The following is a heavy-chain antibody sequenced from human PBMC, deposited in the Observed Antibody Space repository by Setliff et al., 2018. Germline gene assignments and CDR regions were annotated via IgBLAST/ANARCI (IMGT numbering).Heavy chain of an antibody. CDR2: LYDDGSK. D-gene: IGHD3-16*01. CDR3: AKDLAMLITLRVFDS. Sequence: PGGSLRLSCAASGFTVSANDMSWVRQAPGKGLEWISLLYDDGSKFYADSVKGRFTISRDSSKNMLYLQMDSLRPEDTAVYYCAKDLAMLITLRVFDSWGPGTLVTVSS. CDR1: GFTVSAND. J-gene: IGHJ4*02. V-gene: IGHV3-53*01.